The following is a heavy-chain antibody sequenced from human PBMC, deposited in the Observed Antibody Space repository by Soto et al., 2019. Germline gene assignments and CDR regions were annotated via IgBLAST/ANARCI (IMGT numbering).Heavy chain of an antibody. D-gene: IGHD3-22*01. V-gene: IGHV5-10-1*01. CDR3: ARQIYDSDTGPNFQYYFDS. J-gene: IGHJ4*02. CDR1: GYSFAGYW. Sequence: PGESLKISCEGSGYSFAGYWITWVRQKPGKGLEGMGRIDPSDSQTYYSPSFRGHVTISVTKSITTVFLQWSSLRASDTAMYYCARQIYDSDTGPNFQYYFDSWGQGTPVTVSS. CDR2: IDPSDSQT.